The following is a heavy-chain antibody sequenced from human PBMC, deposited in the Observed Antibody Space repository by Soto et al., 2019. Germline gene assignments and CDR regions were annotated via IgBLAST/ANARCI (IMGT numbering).Heavy chain of an antibody. CDR2: IGSGGDT. J-gene: IGHJ4*02. CDR3: ARAGAVAGTALDY. CDR1: GFTFSSYD. D-gene: IGHD6-19*01. Sequence: EVQLVESGGGLVQPGGSLRLSCAASGFTFSSYDMHWVRQVIGKGLEWVSGIGSGGDTYYPGSVKGRFTISRENAKNSFYLPMTSLRAGDTAIYYCARAGAVAGTALDYWGQGTLVAVSS. V-gene: IGHV3-13*04.